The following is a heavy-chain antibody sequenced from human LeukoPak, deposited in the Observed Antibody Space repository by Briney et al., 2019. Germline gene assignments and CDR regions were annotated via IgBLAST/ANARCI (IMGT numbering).Heavy chain of an antibody. CDR2: IKEDGREN. D-gene: IGHD3-22*01. V-gene: IGHV3-7*04. CDR1: GFTFSRYW. Sequence: GGSLRLSCAASGFTFSRYWMRWVRQAPGRGLEWVGNIKEDGRENYYVDSVKGRFTISRDNAKNSLHLQMNSLRVEDTAVYYCARVFWGSSGYYFEYWGQGTLVTVSS. CDR3: ARVFWGSSGYYFEY. J-gene: IGHJ4*02.